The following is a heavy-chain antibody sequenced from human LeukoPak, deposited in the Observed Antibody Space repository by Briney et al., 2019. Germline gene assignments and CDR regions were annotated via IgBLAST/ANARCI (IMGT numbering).Heavy chain of an antibody. J-gene: IGHJ5*02. D-gene: IGHD2-2*01. V-gene: IGHV1-69*13. CDR1: GGTFSSHE. CDR2: IIPIFGTA. CDR3: ARDRVVVPAAMHNWFDP. Sequence: ASVKVSCKASGGTFSSHEISWVRQAPGQGLEWMGGIIPIFGTANYAQKFQGRVTITADESTSTAYMELSSLRSEDTAVYYCARDRVVVPAAMHNWFDPWGQGTLVTVSS.